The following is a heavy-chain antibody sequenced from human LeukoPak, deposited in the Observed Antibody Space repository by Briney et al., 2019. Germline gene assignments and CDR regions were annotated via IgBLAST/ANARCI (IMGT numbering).Heavy chain of an antibody. CDR2: IYYSWST. Sequence: SETLSLTCTVSGGSISSSSYYWGWIRQPPGKGLEWIGNIYYSWSTYYNPSLKSRVTISVDTSKNHFSLRLSSVTAADTAVYYCARRGYISYYFDYWGQGTLVTVSS. D-gene: IGHD5-18*01. J-gene: IGHJ4*02. CDR1: GGSISSSSYY. V-gene: IGHV4-39*02. CDR3: ARRGYISYYFDY.